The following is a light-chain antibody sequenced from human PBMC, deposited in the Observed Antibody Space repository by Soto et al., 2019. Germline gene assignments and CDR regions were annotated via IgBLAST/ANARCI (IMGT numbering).Light chain of an antibody. Sequence: DIVMTQSPDSLAVSLGERATINCKSSQSVLYSSNNKNYLAWYQQKPGQPPKLLIYWASTRDSGVPDRFSGSGSGTDFTLTISSLQAEDVAVYYYQQYYNTPPYTFGQGTKLEIK. J-gene: IGKJ2*01. V-gene: IGKV4-1*01. CDR3: QQYYNTPPYT. CDR1: QSVLYSSNNKNY. CDR2: WAS.